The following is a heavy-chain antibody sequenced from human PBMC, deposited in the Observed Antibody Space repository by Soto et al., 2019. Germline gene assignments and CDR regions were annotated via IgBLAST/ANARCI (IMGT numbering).Heavy chain of an antibody. CDR3: AREAVYCGGDCLSGGFDP. D-gene: IGHD2-21*01. J-gene: IGHJ5*02. Sequence: SETLSLTCAVYGGSFSGYYWSWIRQPPGKGLEWIGEINHSGSTNYNPSLKSRVTISVDTSKNQFSLKLSSVTAADTAVYYCAREAVYCGGDCLSGGFDPWGQGTLVTVSS. V-gene: IGHV4-34*01. CDR2: INHSGST. CDR1: GGSFSGYY.